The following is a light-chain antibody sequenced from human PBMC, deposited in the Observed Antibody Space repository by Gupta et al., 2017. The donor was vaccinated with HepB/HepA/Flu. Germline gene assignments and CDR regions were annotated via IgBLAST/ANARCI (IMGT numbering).Light chain of an antibody. CDR3: QQNHSTPHT. CDR1: QSISSY. CDR2: AAS. V-gene: IGKV1-39*01. J-gene: IGKJ4*01. Sequence: DIQMTQSPSSLSASVGDRVTITCRASQSISSYLNWYQQKPGKAPKLLIYAASSLHSGVPSRFSGSGSGTDFTLTITSLQPEDFATYYCQQNHSTPHTFGGGTKVEVK.